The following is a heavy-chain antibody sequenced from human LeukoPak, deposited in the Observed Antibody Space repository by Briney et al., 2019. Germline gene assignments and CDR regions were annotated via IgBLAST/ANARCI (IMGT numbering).Heavy chain of an antibody. Sequence: ASVKVSCKASGYTFTSYDINWVRQATGQGLEWMGWMNPNSGNTGYAQKFQGRVTMTRNTSISTAYMELSSLRSEDTAVYYCARGKLVGAPVDYWGQGTLVTVSS. J-gene: IGHJ4*02. CDR2: MNPNSGNT. CDR3: ARGKLVGAPVDY. CDR1: GYTFTSYD. D-gene: IGHD1-26*01. V-gene: IGHV1-8*01.